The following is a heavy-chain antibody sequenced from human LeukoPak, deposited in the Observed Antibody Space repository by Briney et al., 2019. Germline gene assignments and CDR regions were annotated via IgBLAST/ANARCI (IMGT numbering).Heavy chain of an antibody. Sequence: SETLSLTCTVSGGSISSGGYYWSWIRQHPGKGLEWIGYIYYSGSTYYNPSLKSRVTISVDTSKNQFSLKLSSVTAADTAVYYCARDPWAARRGYGMDAWGQGTTVTVSS. CDR3: ARDPWAARRGYGMDA. J-gene: IGHJ6*02. CDR1: GGSISSGGYY. D-gene: IGHD6-6*01. V-gene: IGHV4-31*03. CDR2: IYYSGST.